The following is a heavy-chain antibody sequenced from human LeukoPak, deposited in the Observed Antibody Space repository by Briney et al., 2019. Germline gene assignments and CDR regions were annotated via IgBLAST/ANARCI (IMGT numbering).Heavy chain of an antibody. CDR3: ARDRPGQGGTYD. D-gene: IGHD1-26*01. J-gene: IGHJ4*02. V-gene: IGHV4-59*01. CDR1: GGSMNNYY. Sequence: PSETLSLTCTVSGGSMNNYYWSWIRQAPGKGLEWIGYISDSGSTNYNPSLGSRVTISVDTSKNQFSLNLSSVTAADTAVYYCARDRPGQGGTYDWGQGTLVTVSS. CDR2: ISDSGST.